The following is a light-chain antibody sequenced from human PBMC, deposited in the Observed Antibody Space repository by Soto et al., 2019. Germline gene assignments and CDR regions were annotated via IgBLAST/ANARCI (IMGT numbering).Light chain of an antibody. Sequence: DIQMTQSPSTLSASIGDRVTITCRASQTISIYLAWCQQRPGEAPKLLIYDASTLESGVPARFSGSGSGTEFTLTISSLQPDDFATFYCQQYSSTSPTFVQGTKVEIQ. CDR3: QQYSSTSPT. CDR1: QTISIY. J-gene: IGKJ1*01. V-gene: IGKV1-5*01. CDR2: DAS.